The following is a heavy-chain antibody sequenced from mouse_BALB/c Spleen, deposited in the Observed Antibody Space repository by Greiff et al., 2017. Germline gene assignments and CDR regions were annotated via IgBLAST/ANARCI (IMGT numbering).Heavy chain of an antibody. CDR3: ARYGITTVVAPDY. CDR1: GYTFTSYW. J-gene: IGHJ2*01. CDR2: INPSTGYT. Sequence: VQGVESGAELAKPGASVKMSCKASGYTFTSYWMHWVKQRPGQGLEWIGYINPSTGYTEYNQKFKDKATLTADKSSSTAYMQLSSLTSEDSAVYYCARYGITTVVAPDYWGQGTTLTVSS. D-gene: IGHD1-1*01. V-gene: IGHV1-7*01.